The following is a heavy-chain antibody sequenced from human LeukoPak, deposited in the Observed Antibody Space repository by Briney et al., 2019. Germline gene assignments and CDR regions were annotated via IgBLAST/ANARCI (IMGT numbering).Heavy chain of an antibody. V-gene: IGHV4-59*01. CDR1: GGPINYYY. CDR3: ARDSRYSDTTGYYYSHYYMDV. CDR2: IYSSGST. J-gene: IGHJ6*03. D-gene: IGHD3-22*01. Sequence: HPSETLSLTCTVSGGPINYYYWSWIRQPPGKGLEYIGYIYSSGSTNYNPSLKSRVTISVDTSKNQFSLKLSSVTAADTAVYYCARDSRYSDTTGYYYSHYYMDVWGKGTTVTVSS.